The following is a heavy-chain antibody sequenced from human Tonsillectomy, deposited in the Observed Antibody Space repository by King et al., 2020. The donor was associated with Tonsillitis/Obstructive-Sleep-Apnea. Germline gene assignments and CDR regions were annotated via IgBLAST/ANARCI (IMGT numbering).Heavy chain of an antibody. D-gene: IGHD3-3*01. CDR2: INHSGST. Sequence: VQLQQWGAGLLKPSETLSLTCAVYGGSFSGYYWSWTRQPPGKGLEWIGEINHSGSTNYNPSLKSRVTISVDTSKNQFSLKLSSVTAADTAVYYCARERRGLRFRGWFDPWGQGTLVTVSS. CDR1: GGSFSGYY. V-gene: IGHV4-34*01. CDR3: ARERRGLRFRGWFDP. J-gene: IGHJ5*02.